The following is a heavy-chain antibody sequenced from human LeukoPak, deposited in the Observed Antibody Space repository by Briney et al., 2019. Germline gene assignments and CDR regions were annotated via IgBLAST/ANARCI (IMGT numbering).Heavy chain of an antibody. CDR3: ARVGGSTRHYDMDV. V-gene: IGHV1-2*02. CDR2: INPNSGGT. D-gene: IGHD2-2*01. CDR1: GYTFTGYY. Sequence: ASVKVSCKASGYTFTGYYMHWVRQAPGQGLEWMGWINPNSGGTNYAQKFQGRVTMTRDTSISTAYMELSRLRSDDTAVYYCARVGGSTRHYDMDVWGKGTTVTVSS. J-gene: IGHJ6*03.